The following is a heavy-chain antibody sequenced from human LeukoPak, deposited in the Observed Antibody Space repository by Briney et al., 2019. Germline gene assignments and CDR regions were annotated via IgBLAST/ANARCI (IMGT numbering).Heavy chain of an antibody. CDR2: IYYSGST. D-gene: IGHD3-9*01. V-gene: IGHV4-59*01. CDR1: GGSISSYY. CDR3: AREDKRAYYDILTGYYIEYYFDY. Sequence: SETLSLTCTASGGSISSYYWSWIRQPPGKGLEWIGYIYYSGSTNYNPSLKSRVTISVDTSKNQFSLKLSSVTAADTAVYYCAREDKRAYYDILTGYYIEYYFDYWGQGTLVTVSS. J-gene: IGHJ4*02.